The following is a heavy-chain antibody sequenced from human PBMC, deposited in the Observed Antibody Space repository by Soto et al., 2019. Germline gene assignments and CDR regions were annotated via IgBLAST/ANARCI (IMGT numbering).Heavy chain of an antibody. Sequence: QVQLVQSGAEVKKPGASVKVSCKTSGYTFTNYAIHWVRQAPGQRLEWMGWINAGDGNTKYSQKFQGRVTITRDTSASTAYMELSSLRSEDAAVYYCASSGSCTSTSCYGGFDIWGQGTIVTVSS. J-gene: IGHJ3*02. D-gene: IGHD2-2*01. CDR2: INAGDGNT. V-gene: IGHV1-3*01. CDR1: GYTFTNYA. CDR3: ASSGSCTSTSCYGGFDI.